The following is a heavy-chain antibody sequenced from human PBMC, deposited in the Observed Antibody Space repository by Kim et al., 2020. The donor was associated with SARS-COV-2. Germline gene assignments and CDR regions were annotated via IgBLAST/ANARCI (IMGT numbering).Heavy chain of an antibody. CDR2: ISWNSGSI. V-gene: IGHV3-9*01. D-gene: IGHD3-9*01. CDR1: GFTFDDYA. CDR3: ATGGRHPLTDMSAFDI. Sequence: GGSLRLSCAASGFTFDDYAMHWVRQAPGKGLEWVAGISWNSGSIGYADSVKGRFTISRDNAKNSLYLQMNSLRAEDTALYYCATGGRHPLTDMSAFDIWGQGTMVTVSS. J-gene: IGHJ3*02.